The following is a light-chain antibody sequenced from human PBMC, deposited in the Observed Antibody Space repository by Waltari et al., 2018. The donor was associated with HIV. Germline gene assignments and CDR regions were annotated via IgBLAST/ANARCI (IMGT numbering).Light chain of an antibody. CDR2: RNS. CDR3: AAWGDSLSNVV. V-gene: IGLV1-47*01. CDR1: SSNIGPNY. J-gene: IGLJ2*01. Sequence: QSVLTQPPSASGTPGQRVTISCSGSSSNIGPNYVYWSQQLPRTAPILLVYRNSQRPSGVPDRFSGSKSGNSASLAISGLRSEDEANYYCAAWGDSLSNVVFGGGTKLTVL.